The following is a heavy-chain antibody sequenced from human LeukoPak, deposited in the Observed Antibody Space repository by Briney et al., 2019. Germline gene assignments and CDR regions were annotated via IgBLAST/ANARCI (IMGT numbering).Heavy chain of an antibody. CDR3: ARAIGIAAAAPNWFDS. V-gene: IGHV4-31*03. D-gene: IGHD6-13*01. CDR2: IYYSGST. J-gene: IGHJ5*01. CDR1: GGSISSGGYY. Sequence: SETLSLTCTVSGGSISSGGYYWSWIRQHPGKGLEWIGYIYYSGSTYYNPSLKSRVTISVDTSKNQFSLKLSSVTAADTAVYYCARAIGIAAAAPNWFDSWGQGTLVTVSS.